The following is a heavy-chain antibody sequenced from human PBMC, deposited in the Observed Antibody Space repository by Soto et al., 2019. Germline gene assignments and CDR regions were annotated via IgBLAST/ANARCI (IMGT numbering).Heavy chain of an antibody. Sequence: SVKVSCKASGGTFISYASSWVRQAPGQGLEWMGGIIPIFGTANYAQKFQRRVTITADESTSTAYLEPGSLRPEDTAVYYCARLRSDGYKAHYSSGMAVRGQGTTVPGSS. CDR1: GGTFISYA. CDR2: IIPIFGTA. V-gene: IGHV1-69*13. D-gene: IGHD5-12*01. J-gene: IGHJ6*02. CDR3: ARLRSDGYKAHYSSGMAV.